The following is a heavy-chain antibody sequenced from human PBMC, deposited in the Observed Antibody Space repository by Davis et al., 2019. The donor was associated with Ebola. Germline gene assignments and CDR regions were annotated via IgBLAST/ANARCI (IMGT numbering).Heavy chain of an antibody. V-gene: IGHV3-7*01. CDR1: GFTFSSYA. CDR2: IKQDGSEK. CDR3: AREGGWLRNYYYYGMDV. D-gene: IGHD5-12*01. Sequence: PGGSLRLSCAASGFTFSSYAMSWVRQAPGKGLEWVANIKQDGSEKYYVDSVKGRFTISRDNAKNSLYLQMNSLRDEDTAVYYCAREGGWLRNYYYYGMDVWGQGTTVTVSS. J-gene: IGHJ6*02.